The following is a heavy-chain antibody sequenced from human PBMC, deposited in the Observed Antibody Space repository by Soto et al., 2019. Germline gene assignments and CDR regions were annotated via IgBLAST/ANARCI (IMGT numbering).Heavy chain of an antibody. V-gene: IGHV4-34*01. Sequence: QVQLQQWGAGLLKPSETLSLTCAVYGGSFSGYYWSWIRQPPGKGLEWIGEINHSGSTNYNPSLKSRVTISVDTSKNQFSLKLSSVAAADTAVYYCARGSPDNVVVVAAYSFDYWGQGTLVTVSS. CDR2: INHSGST. J-gene: IGHJ4*02. CDR1: GGSFSGYY. CDR3: ARGSPDNVVVVAAYSFDY. D-gene: IGHD2-15*01.